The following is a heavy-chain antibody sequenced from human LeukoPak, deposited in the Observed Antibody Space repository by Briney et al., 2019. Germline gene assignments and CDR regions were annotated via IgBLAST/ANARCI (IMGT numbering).Heavy chain of an antibody. CDR3: AKLTRGYYYYMDV. Sequence: PGGSLRLSCAASGLTFSSYWMSWVRQTPGKGLEWVANLNQDGSEKHYVDSAKGRFTISRDNAKNSLYLQMNSLRGEDTAVYYCAKLTRGYYYYMDVRGKGTTVTVSS. D-gene: IGHD1-14*01. CDR2: LNQDGSEK. CDR1: GLTFSSYW. J-gene: IGHJ6*03. V-gene: IGHV3-7*01.